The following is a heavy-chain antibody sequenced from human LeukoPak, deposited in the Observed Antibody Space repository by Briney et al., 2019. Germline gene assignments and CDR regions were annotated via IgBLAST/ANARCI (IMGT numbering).Heavy chain of an antibody. CDR1: GYSFTSHW. J-gene: IGHJ4*02. CDR2: IYPGDSDT. V-gene: IGHV5-51*01. Sequence: GESLKISCKGSGYSFTSHWIGWVRQMPGRGLEWMGIIYPGDSDTRYSPSFQGQVTISADKSISTAYLQWSSLKASDTAMYYCARPFSPYSSGWFFDYWGQGTLVTVSS. D-gene: IGHD6-19*01. CDR3: ARPFSPYSSGWFFDY.